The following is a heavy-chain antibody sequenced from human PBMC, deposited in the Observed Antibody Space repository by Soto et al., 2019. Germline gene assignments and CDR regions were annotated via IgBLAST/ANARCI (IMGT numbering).Heavy chain of an antibody. CDR1: GGSISSSNW. D-gene: IGHD2-8*01. V-gene: IGHV4-4*02. Sequence: PSETLSLTCAVSGGSISSSNWWSWVRQPPGKGLEWIGEIYHSGSTNYNPSLKSRVTISVDKSKNQFSLKLSSVTAADTAVYYCARGVDIVLMVYAIQTYFASWGQGSLVTVSS. J-gene: IGHJ4*02. CDR2: IYHSGST. CDR3: ARGVDIVLMVYAIQTYFAS.